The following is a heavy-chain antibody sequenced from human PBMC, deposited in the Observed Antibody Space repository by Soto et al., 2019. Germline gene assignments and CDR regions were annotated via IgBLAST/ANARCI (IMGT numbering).Heavy chain of an antibody. CDR1: GFTFSSYA. CDR2: ISGSGGST. J-gene: IGHJ4*02. V-gene: IGHV3-23*01. CDR3: AKDLAMVRGVISFGFDY. D-gene: IGHD3-10*01. Sequence: PGGSLRLSCAASGFTFSSYAMSWVRQAPGKGLEWVSAISGSGGSTYYADSVKGRFTISRDDSKNTLYLQMNSLRAEDTAVYYCAKDLAMVRGVISFGFDYWGQGTLVTVSS.